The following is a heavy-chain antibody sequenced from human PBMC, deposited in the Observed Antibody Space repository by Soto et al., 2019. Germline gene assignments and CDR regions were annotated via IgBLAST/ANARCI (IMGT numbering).Heavy chain of an antibody. Sequence: PGGSLRLSCAASGLTFSSYGMHWVRQAPGKGLEWVAVISYDGSNKYYADSVKGRFTISRDNSKNTLYLQMNSLRAEDTAVYYCAKAPHSSSWYVPLYYYYGMDVWGQGTTVTVSS. CDR2: ISYDGSNK. J-gene: IGHJ6*02. CDR1: GLTFSSYG. CDR3: AKAPHSSSWYVPLYYYYGMDV. V-gene: IGHV3-30*18. D-gene: IGHD6-13*01.